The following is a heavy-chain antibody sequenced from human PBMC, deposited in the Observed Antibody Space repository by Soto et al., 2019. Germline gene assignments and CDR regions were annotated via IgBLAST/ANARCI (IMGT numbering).Heavy chain of an antibody. CDR1: GGSISSGDYY. V-gene: IGHV4-30-4*01. CDR2: IYYSGST. D-gene: IGHD5-18*01. Sequence: PSEPLSLTCTVSGGSISSGDYYWSWIRQPPGKGLEWIGYIYYSGSTYYNPSLKSRVTISVDTSKNQFSLKLSSVTAADTAVYYCARDRGDSDGLRGGVYFDECGQGTLVIVSS. CDR3: ARDRGDSDGLRGGVYFDE. J-gene: IGHJ4*02.